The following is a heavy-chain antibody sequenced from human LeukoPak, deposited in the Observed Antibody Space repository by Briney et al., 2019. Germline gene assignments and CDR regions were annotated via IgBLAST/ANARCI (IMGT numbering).Heavy chain of an antibody. V-gene: IGHV1-69*13. CDR1: GYTFTSYY. J-gene: IGHJ4*02. CDR2: IIPIFGTA. D-gene: IGHD3-16*02. Sequence: SVKVSCKASGYTFTSYYMHWVRQAPGQGLEWMGGIIPIFGTANYAQKFQGRVTITADESTSTAYMELSSLRSEDTAVYYCARTPGPFLGELSLSYFDYWGQGTLVTVSS. CDR3: ARTPGPFLGELSLSYFDY.